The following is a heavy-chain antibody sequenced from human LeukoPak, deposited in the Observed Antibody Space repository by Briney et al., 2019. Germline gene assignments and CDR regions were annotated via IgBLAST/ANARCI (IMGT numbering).Heavy chain of an antibody. CDR3: ARGVDYVWGSPTPHFDY. D-gene: IGHD3-16*01. CDR2: MNPNSGNT. Sequence: ASVKVSCKASGYTFTSYDINWVRPATGQGLEWMGWMNPNSGNTGYAQKFQGRVTITRNTSISTAYMELSSLRSEDTAVYYCARGVDYVWGSPTPHFDYWGQGTLVTVSS. J-gene: IGHJ4*02. CDR1: GYTFTSYD. V-gene: IGHV1-8*03.